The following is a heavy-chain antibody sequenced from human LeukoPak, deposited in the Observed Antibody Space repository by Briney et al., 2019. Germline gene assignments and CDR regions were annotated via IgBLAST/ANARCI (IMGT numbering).Heavy chain of an antibody. Sequence: PGGSLRLSCAASGFTVSSNYMSWVRQAPGKGLEWVSVIYSGGSTYYADSVKGRFTISRDNSKNTLCLQMNSLRAEDTAVYYCARDRSSGFNDYWGQGTLVTVSS. D-gene: IGHD6-19*01. CDR1: GFTVSSNY. CDR3: ARDRSSGFNDY. CDR2: IYSGGST. J-gene: IGHJ4*02. V-gene: IGHV3-53*01.